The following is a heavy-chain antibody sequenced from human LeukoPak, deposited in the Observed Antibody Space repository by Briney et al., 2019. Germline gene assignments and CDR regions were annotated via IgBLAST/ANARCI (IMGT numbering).Heavy chain of an antibody. CDR2: INSDGSST. D-gene: IGHD2-15*01. J-gene: IGHJ4*02. Sequence: GGSLRLSCAASGFTFSTYWMHWVRQAPGKGLVWVSRINSDGSSTYYADSVKGRFTISRDNSKNTLYLQMNSLRAEDTAVYYCARDSMWYVPPDYWGQGTLVTVSS. CDR1: GFTFSTYW. V-gene: IGHV3-74*01. CDR3: ARDSMWYVPPDY.